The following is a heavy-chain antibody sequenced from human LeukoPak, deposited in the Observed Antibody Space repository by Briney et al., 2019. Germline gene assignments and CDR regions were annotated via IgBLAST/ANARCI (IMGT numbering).Heavy chain of an antibody. D-gene: IGHD2-2*02. J-gene: IGHJ5*02. Sequence: ASVKVSCKASGGTFSSYAISWVRQAPGQGLEWMGRIIPILGIANYAQKFQGRVTITADKSTSTACMELSSLRSEDTAVYYCAREGSFTPYCSSTSCYIPVPWFDPGGQGTLVTVSS. V-gene: IGHV1-69*04. CDR1: GGTFSSYA. CDR3: AREGSFTPYCSSTSCYIPVPWFDP. CDR2: IIPILGIA.